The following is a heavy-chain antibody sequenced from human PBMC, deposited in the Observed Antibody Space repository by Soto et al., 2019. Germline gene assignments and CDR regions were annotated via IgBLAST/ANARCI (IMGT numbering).Heavy chain of an antibody. D-gene: IGHD6-6*01. CDR1: GYTFTIHD. J-gene: IGHJ4*02. CDR3: ARVSSIAARRSYDS. CDR2: PNSHTAQT. Sequence: ASVKVSCKASGYTFTIHDIHWVRQAPGQGLERRAGPNSHTAQTAYAQRSQGRLTMTGNAYTSTASMELSGLSSEDTARYYCARVSSIAARRSYDSWGQGTLVTVSS. V-gene: IGHV1-8*01.